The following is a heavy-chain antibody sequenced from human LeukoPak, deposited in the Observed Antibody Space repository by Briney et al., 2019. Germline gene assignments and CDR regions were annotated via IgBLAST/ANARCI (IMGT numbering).Heavy chain of an antibody. Sequence: ASVKVSCKASGYTFTNFGINWVRQAPGQGLEWMGWISAYNGNTNYAQRLQGRVTMTTDTSTSTAYMELRSLRSEDTAVYYCARERGGLYYFDYWGQGTLVTVSS. D-gene: IGHD4-23*01. CDR1: GYTFTNFG. J-gene: IGHJ4*02. CDR2: ISAYNGNT. V-gene: IGHV1-18*01. CDR3: ARERGGLYYFDY.